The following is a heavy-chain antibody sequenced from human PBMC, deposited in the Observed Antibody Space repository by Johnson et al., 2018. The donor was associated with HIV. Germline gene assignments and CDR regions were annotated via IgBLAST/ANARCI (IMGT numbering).Heavy chain of an antibody. CDR2: ISYDGSSK. CDR1: GFTFSSYA. V-gene: IGHV3-30*09. D-gene: IGHD6-13*01. J-gene: IGHJ3*02. Sequence: QVQLVESGGGVVQPGRSLRLSCAASGFTFSSYAMHWVRQAPGKGLEWVAAISYDGSSKFYADSVKGRFAISRDNSKNTLYLQMNSLRAEETAVYYCARDVRPKQLVSAVDIWGQGTMVTVSS. CDR3: ARDVRPKQLVSAVDI.